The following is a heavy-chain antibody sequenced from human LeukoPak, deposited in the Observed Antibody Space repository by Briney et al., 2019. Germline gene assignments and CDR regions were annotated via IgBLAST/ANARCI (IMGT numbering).Heavy chain of an antibody. CDR2: ISYDGSNK. D-gene: IGHD2-2*01. CDR1: GFTFSSYG. CDR3: ARVSRYCSSTSCYDWFDP. J-gene: IGHJ5*02. V-gene: IGHV3-30*03. Sequence: TGRSLRLSCAASGFTFSSYGMHWVRQAPGKGLEWVAVISYDGSNKYYADSVKGRFTISRDNSKNTLYLQMNSLRAEDTAVYYCARVSRYCSSTSCYDWFDPWGQGTLVTVSS.